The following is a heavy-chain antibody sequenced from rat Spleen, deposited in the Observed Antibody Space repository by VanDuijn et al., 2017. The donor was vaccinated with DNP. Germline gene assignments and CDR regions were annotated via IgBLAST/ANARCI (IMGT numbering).Heavy chain of an antibody. CDR2: ITNNGGHT. Sequence: EVQLVESGGDLVQTGRSLKLSCVASGFTFSYYWMTWIRHVPGKGLEWVASITNNGGHTNYRDSVKGRFTISRDDAKSTLYLQMNSLRSEDTATYYCTRGANWEGNWFAYWGQGTLVTVSS. V-gene: IGHV5-31*01. D-gene: IGHD5-1*01. J-gene: IGHJ3*01. CDR1: GFTFSYYW. CDR3: TRGANWEGNWFAY.